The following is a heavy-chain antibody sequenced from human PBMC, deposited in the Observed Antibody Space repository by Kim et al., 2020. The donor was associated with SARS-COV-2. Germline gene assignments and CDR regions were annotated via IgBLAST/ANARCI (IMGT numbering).Heavy chain of an antibody. Sequence: SETLSLTCTVSGGSINGYYWSWIRQSAGKGLEWIGHISTTGKINYNPSLKSRVTMSLDTSKNQVSLKLSSVTAADTALYYCATGGSTTLSPFDYWGQGTLVTVSS. CDR1: GGSINGYY. D-gene: IGHD2-15*01. V-gene: IGHV4-4*07. J-gene: IGHJ4*02. CDR3: ATGGSTTLSPFDY. CDR2: ISTTGKI.